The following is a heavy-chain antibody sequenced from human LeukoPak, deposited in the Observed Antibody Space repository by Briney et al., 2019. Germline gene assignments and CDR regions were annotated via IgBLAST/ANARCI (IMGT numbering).Heavy chain of an antibody. J-gene: IGHJ4*02. Sequence: SETLSLTCTVSGGSISSGSYYWTWIRQPAGKGLEWIGRISTSGRTNFNPSLKSRVTISIDTSKNQFSLKLSSVTAADTAVYYCARGTVSLRYFELSDYYFDYWGQGTLVTVSS. D-gene: IGHD3-9*01. CDR3: ARGTVSLRYFELSDYYFDY. CDR1: GGSISSGSYY. V-gene: IGHV4-61*02. CDR2: ISTSGRT.